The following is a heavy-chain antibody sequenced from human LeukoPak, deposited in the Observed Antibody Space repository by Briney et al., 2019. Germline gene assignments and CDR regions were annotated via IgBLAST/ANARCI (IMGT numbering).Heavy chain of an antibody. D-gene: IGHD4-17*01. V-gene: IGHV3-48*03. CDR3: ARGDDYGDSLVAY. CDR1: GFVFSGYE. Sequence: GGSLRLSCAASGFVFSGYEMNWVRQAPGKGLEWISSISTTGRTLNYADSVKGRFTISRDNAKNSLYLQMNSLSAEDTAVYYRARGDDYGDSLVAYWGQGTLVTVSS. CDR2: ISTTGRTL. J-gene: IGHJ4*02.